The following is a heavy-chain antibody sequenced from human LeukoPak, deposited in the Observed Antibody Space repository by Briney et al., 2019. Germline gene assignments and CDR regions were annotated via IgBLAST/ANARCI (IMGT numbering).Heavy chain of an antibody. CDR3: ATSTSDYGDYNDAFDI. Sequence: ASVKVSCKVSGYTLTELSMHWVRQAPGKGLEWMGGFDPEDGETIYAQKFQGRVTMTEDTSTDTAYMELSSLRSEDTAVYYCATSTSDYGDYNDAFDIWGQGTMVTVSS. J-gene: IGHJ3*02. D-gene: IGHD4-17*01. CDR1: GYTLTELS. CDR2: FDPEDGET. V-gene: IGHV1-24*01.